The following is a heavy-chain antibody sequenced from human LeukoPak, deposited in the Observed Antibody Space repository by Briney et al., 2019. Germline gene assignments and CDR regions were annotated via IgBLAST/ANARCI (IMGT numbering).Heavy chain of an antibody. CDR1: GGSISSYY. Sequence: PSETLSLTCTVSGGSISSYYWSWIRQPAGKGLEWIGRVYTSGSTNYKPSLESRVTMSVDTSKNQFSLNLSSVTAADTAVYYCARGNSSSWPLDYWGQGALVTVSS. CDR3: ARGNSSSWPLDY. CDR2: VYTSGST. J-gene: IGHJ4*02. V-gene: IGHV4-4*07. D-gene: IGHD6-13*01.